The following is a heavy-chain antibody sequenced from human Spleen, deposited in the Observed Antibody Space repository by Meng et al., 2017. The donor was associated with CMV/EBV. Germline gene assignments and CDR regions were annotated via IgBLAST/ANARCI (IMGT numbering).Heavy chain of an antibody. CDR1: SVSSGSYY. CDR2: IYYTGST. V-gene: IGHV4-61*01. D-gene: IGHD2-2*01. J-gene: IGHJ5*02. Sequence: SVSSGSYYWSWIRQPPGKGLEWIGYIYYTGSTNYNPSLKSRVTISVDTSKNQFSLKLSSVTAADTALYYCARNILDMVLVPAAIWFDPRGQGTLVTVSS. CDR3: ARNILDMVLVPAAIWFDP.